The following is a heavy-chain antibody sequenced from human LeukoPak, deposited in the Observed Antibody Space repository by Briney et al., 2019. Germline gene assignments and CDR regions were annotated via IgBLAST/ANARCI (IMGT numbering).Heavy chain of an antibody. V-gene: IGHV4-61*02. CDR1: GGSISSGSYY. J-gene: IGHJ6*03. Sequence: SQTLSLTCTVSGGSISSGSYYWSWIRQPAGKGLEWIGRIYTSGSTNYNPSLKSRVTISVDTSKNQFSLKLSSVTAADTAVYYCAREVEDTAMVWGYYCYMDVWGKGTTVTVSS. CDR2: IYTSGST. CDR3: AREVEDTAMVWGYYCYMDV. D-gene: IGHD5-18*01.